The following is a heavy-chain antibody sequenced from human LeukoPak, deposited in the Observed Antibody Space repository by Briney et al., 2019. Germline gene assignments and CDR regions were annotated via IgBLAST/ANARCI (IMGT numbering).Heavy chain of an antibody. CDR1: GFTFSSYS. D-gene: IGHD3-16*02. J-gene: IGHJ4*02. CDR3: ARESASLGELSLFFDY. Sequence: GGSLRLSCAASGFTFSSYSMNWVRQAPGKGLEWVSAISGSGGSTYYADSVKGRFTISRDNSKNSLYLQMNSLRAEDTAVYYCARESASLGELSLFFDYWGQGTLVTVSS. V-gene: IGHV3-23*01. CDR2: ISGSGGST.